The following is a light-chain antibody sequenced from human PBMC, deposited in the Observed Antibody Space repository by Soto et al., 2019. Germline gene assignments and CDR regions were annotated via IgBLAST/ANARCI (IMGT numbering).Light chain of an antibody. Sequence: EIVLTQSPGTLSLSPGERATLSCRASQSVSSSYLAWYQQKPGQAPRLLIYCASSRATGIPDRFSGSGSGTDFTLTITRLEAEDFAVYYCQQYGSSPTFGPGTNVDI. CDR1: QSVSSSY. CDR3: QQYGSSPT. J-gene: IGKJ3*01. CDR2: CAS. V-gene: IGKV3-20*01.